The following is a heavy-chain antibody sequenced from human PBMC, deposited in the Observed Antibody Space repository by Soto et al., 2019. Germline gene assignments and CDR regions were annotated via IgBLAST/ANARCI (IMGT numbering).Heavy chain of an antibody. V-gene: IGHV2-5*02. CDR1: GFSLTTGVG. J-gene: IGHJ4*02. CDR3: ATLTADF. CDR2: VYWDDDK. Sequence: TLEESGPTLVKPTETLTLTCTFSGFSLTTGVGVGWVRQTPGKALEWLALVYWDDDKHYNPSLKTRLTITKDDSKGQVVLTMTKMDPADSATYYCATLTADFWGPGTLVTVS.